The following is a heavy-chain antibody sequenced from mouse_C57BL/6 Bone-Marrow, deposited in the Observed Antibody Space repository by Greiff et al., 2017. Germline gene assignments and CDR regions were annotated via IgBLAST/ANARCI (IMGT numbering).Heavy chain of an antibody. CDR1: GYTFTSYW. V-gene: IGHV1-69*01. Sequence: VQLQQPGAELVMPGASVKLSCKASGYTFTSYWMHWVKPRPGQGLEWIGEIDPSDSYTNYNQKFTGKSTLTVDKSSSTAYMQLSSLTSEDSAVYYCARSGAAQATSYFDYWGQGTTLTVSS. D-gene: IGHD3-2*02. J-gene: IGHJ2*01. CDR2: IDPSDSYT. CDR3: ARSGAAQATSYFDY.